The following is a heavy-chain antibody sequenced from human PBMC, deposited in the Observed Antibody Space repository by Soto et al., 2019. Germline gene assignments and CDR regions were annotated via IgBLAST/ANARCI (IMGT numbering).Heavy chain of an antibody. J-gene: IGHJ4*02. CDR2: IYPGDSDT. D-gene: IGHD5-18*01. Sequence: GESLKISCKGSGYSFTSYWIGWVRQMPGKGLEWMGIIYPGDSDTRYSPSFQGQVTISADKSISTAYLQWSSLKASDTAVYYCARAREPEYSSAIFFDIWGQGALVTVSS. CDR3: ARAREPEYSSAIFFDI. CDR1: GYSFTSYW. V-gene: IGHV5-51*01.